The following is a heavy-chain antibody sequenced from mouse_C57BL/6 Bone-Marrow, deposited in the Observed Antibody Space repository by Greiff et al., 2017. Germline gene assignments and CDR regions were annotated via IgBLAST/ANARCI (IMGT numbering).Heavy chain of an antibody. Sequence: VQLQQSGAELVKPGSSVKLSCTASGFNIKAYYIHWVKQRTEQSLEWIGRIDPEDGETKYAPKFQAKATITEDTSCNTAYLQLSSLTSEDTAVYYWTISLIYSSTNYWGQGTTLTVSS. D-gene: IGHD1-1*01. CDR1: GFNIKAYY. CDR2: IDPEDGET. J-gene: IGHJ2*01. CDR3: TISLIYSSTNY. V-gene: IGHV14-2*01.